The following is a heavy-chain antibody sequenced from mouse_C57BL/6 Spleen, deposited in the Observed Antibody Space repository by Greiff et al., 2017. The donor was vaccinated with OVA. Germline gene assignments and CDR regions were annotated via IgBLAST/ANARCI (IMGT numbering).Heavy chain of an antibody. V-gene: IGHV6-3*01. CDR3: TNYGSSYDYAMDY. J-gene: IGHJ4*01. D-gene: IGHD1-1*01. CDR1: GFTFSNYW. Sequence: EVKVEESGGGLVQPGGSMKLSCVASGFTFSNYWMNWVRQSPEKGLEWVAQIRLKSDNYATHYAESVKGRFTISRDDSKSSVYLQMNNLRAEDTGIYYCTNYGSSYDYAMDYWGQGTSVTVSS. CDR2: IRLKSDNYAT.